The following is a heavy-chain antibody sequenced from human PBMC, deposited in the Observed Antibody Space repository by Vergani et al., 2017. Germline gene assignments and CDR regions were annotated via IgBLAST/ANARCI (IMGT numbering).Heavy chain of an antibody. CDR3: ARVGTSSNRDYFDY. CDR1: GYTFTDYF. J-gene: IGHJ4*02. V-gene: IGHV1-2*02. D-gene: IGHD2-2*01. CDR2: INPNSGGT. Sequence: QVQLVQSGAEVKKPGASVKVSCKASGYTFTDYFMHWVRQAPGQGLEWMGWINPNSGGTNYAQKFQGRVNMTRDTSISTAYMELSNLRSDDTAVYYCARVGTSSNRDYFDYWVQGTLVTVSS.